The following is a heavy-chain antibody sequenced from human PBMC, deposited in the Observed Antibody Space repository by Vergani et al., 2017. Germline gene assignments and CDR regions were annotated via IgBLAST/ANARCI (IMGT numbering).Heavy chain of an antibody. D-gene: IGHD3-10*01. CDR3: ARDGALLWFGELPNGMDV. CDR1: GFTFSSYG. J-gene: IGHJ6*02. Sequence: QVQLVESGGGVVQPGRSLRLSCAASGFTFSSYGMHWVRQAPGKGLEWVAVISYDGSNKYYADSVKGRFTISRDNSKNTLYLQMNSLRAEDTAVYYCARDGALLWFGELPNGMDVWGQGTTVTVSS. V-gene: IGHV3-30*19. CDR2: ISYDGSNK.